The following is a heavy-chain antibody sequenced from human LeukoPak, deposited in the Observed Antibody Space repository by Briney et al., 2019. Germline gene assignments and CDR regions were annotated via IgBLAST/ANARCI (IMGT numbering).Heavy chain of an antibody. J-gene: IGHJ4*02. CDR2: ISSSGSYI. Sequence: GGSLRLSCAASAFTFSSYSMNWVRQAPGKGLEWVSSISSSGSYIYYADSVKGRFTVSRDNAKHSLFLQMDSLRADDTAVYYCARAYWEPNFDYWGQGTLVTVSS. CDR1: AFTFSSYS. D-gene: IGHD1-26*01. CDR3: ARAYWEPNFDY. V-gene: IGHV3-21*04.